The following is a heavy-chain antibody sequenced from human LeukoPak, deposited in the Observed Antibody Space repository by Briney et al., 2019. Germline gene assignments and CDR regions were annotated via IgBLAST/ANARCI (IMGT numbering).Heavy chain of an antibody. CDR2: INAGNGNT. V-gene: IGHV1-3*01. D-gene: IGHD2-2*01. CDR1: GYTFTSYT. CDR3: ARSIVVVPAAMEGEFDY. J-gene: IGHJ4*02. Sequence: ASVKVSCKASGYTFTSYTMHWVRQAPGQRLEWMGWINAGNGNTKYSQKFQGRVTITRDTSASTAYMELSSLRSEDTAVYYCARSIVVVPAAMEGEFDYWGQGNLVTVSS.